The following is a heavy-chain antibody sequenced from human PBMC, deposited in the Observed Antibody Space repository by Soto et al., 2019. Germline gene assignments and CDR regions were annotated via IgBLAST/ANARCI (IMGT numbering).Heavy chain of an antibody. CDR1: GASISSYY. D-gene: IGHD1-26*01. Sequence: QVQLQESGPGLVKPSETLSLTCTVSGASISSYYWSWIRQPPGKGLEWVGFIFHSGSTNCNPSLNSRVTFSVGTSKNQCSLKLTSVTAADTAVYYCARDQNGSPHFDYWGQGILITVSS. CDR2: IFHSGST. CDR3: ARDQNGSPHFDY. V-gene: IGHV4-59*01. J-gene: IGHJ4*02.